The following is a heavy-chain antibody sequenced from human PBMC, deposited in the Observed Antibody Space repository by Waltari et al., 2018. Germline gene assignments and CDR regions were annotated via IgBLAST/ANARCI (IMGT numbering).Heavy chain of an antibody. V-gene: IGHV3-73*02. CDR3: TTPITIFGRSDY. J-gene: IGHJ4*02. CDR2: IRSKANSYAT. D-gene: IGHD3-3*01. Sequence: EVQLVESGGGLVQPGGSLKLSCAASGFTFSGPAMHRVRQASGKGLEWVGRIRSKANSYATAYAASVKGRFTISRDDSKNTAYLQMNSLKTEDTAVYYCTTPITIFGRSDYWGQGTLVTVSS. CDR1: GFTFSGPA.